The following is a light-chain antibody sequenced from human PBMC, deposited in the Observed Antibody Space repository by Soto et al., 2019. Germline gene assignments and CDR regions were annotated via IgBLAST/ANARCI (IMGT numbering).Light chain of an antibody. V-gene: IGKV3-11*01. CDR3: QQRSNWPPYT. CDR2: GAS. J-gene: IGKJ2*01. CDR1: QSVSSN. Sequence: EIVMAQSPATLSVSPGERATLSCRASQSVSSNLAWYQQKPGQAPRLLIYGASNRATGIPARFSGSGSGTDFTLTISSLEPEDFAVYYCQQRSNWPPYTFGQGTKVDI.